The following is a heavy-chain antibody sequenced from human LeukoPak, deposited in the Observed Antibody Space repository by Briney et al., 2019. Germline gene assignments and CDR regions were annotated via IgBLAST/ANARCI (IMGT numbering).Heavy chain of an antibody. CDR1: GYTFTSYG. CDR3: ARDGSSWHWNY. CDR2: IRVYNDDT. J-gene: IGHJ4*02. D-gene: IGHD6-13*01. Sequence: GASVKVSCKASGYTFTSYGIRWVRQAPGQGLEWMGWIRVYNDDTNYAEKLQDRFTMTTDTSTSTAYMELRSLRPDDTAVYYCARDGSSWHWNYWGQGTLVTVSS. V-gene: IGHV1-18*01.